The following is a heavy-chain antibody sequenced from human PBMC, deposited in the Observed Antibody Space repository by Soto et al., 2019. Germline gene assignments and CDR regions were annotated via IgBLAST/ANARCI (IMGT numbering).Heavy chain of an antibody. CDR1: GFTFSSYW. J-gene: IGHJ6*02. CDR2: IKQDGSEK. Sequence: PGGSLRLSCAASGFTFSSYWMSWVRQAPGKGLEWVANIKQDGSEKYYVDSVKGRFTISRGNAKNSLYLQMNSLRAEDTAVYYCAREQYSSSSVRHYYYGMDVWGQGTTVTVSS. D-gene: IGHD6-6*01. CDR3: AREQYSSSSVRHYYYGMDV. V-gene: IGHV3-7*01.